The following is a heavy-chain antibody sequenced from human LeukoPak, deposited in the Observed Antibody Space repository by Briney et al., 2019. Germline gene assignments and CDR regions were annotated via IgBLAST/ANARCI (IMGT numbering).Heavy chain of an antibody. D-gene: IGHD6-13*01. CDR1: GFTVSSNY. Sequence: GSLRLSCAASGFTVSSNYMSWIRQPAGKGLEWIGRIYTSGSTNYNPSLKSRVTISVDTSKNQFSLKLSSVTAADTAVYYCARTGYSSSWYRGYYFDYWGQGTLVTVSS. V-gene: IGHV4-4*07. CDR2: IYTSGST. J-gene: IGHJ4*02. CDR3: ARTGYSSSWYRGYYFDY.